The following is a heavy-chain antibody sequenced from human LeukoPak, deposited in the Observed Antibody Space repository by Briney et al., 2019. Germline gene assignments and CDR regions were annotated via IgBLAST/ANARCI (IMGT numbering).Heavy chain of an antibody. V-gene: IGHV3-11*01. D-gene: IGHD3/OR15-3a*01. CDR3: ARRRDFIDY. CDR1: GFTLSDYY. Sequence: GGSLRLSCAASGFTLSDYYMSWIRQAPGKGLEWVSYSSSSGSTIYYTDSVKGRFAISRDNAKNSLYLQMNILRAEDTAVYYCARRRDFIDYWGQGTLVTVSS. CDR2: SSSSGSTI. J-gene: IGHJ4*02.